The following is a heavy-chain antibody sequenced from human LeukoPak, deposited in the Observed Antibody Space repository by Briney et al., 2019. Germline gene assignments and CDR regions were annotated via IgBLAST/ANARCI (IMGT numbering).Heavy chain of an antibody. CDR2: LNNDGTST. Sequence: GGSLRLSCAASGCPFSGYGMTWAGQAPGKGLVWVSRLNNDGTSTRYADSVKGRFTISRDNARNTVYLQMNSLRAEDTAVYYCARARYSYTGIVDYWGQGTLVTVSS. CDR1: GCPFSGYG. J-gene: IGHJ4*02. CDR3: ARARYSYTGIVDY. V-gene: IGHV3-74*01. D-gene: IGHD5-18*01.